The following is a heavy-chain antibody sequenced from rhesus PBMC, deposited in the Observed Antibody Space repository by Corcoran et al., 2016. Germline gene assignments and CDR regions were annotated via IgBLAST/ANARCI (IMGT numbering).Heavy chain of an antibody. V-gene: IGHV4S11*01. J-gene: IGHJ5-1*01. Sequence: QVQLQESGPGLVKPLETLSLTCAVSGGSISSNYWSWIRQAPGQGLEWIGYMHGSGSSTNYKPSLKSRVTLSVDTSKNQLSLKLSSVTAADTAVYYCARHERIAGTMFRFDVWGPGVLVTVSS. D-gene: IGHD1-1-1*01. CDR1: GGSISSNY. CDR3: ARHERIAGTMFRFDV. CDR2: MHGSGSST.